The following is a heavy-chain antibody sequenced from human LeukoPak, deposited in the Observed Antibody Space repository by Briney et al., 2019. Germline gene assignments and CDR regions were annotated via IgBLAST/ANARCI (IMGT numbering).Heavy chain of an antibody. CDR3: ARDRSGDNYYYYYMDV. D-gene: IGHD3-10*01. V-gene: IGHV1-2*02. Sequence: ASVKVSCKASGYTFTGYYMHWVRQAPGQGLEWMGWINPNSGGTNYAQKLQGRVTMTTDTSTSTAYMELRSLRSDDTAVYYCARDRSGDNYYYYYMDVWGKGTTVTVSS. CDR1: GYTFTGYY. J-gene: IGHJ6*03. CDR2: INPNSGGT.